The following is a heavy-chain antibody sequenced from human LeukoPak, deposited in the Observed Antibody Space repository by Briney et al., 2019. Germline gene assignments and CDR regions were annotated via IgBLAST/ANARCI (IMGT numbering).Heavy chain of an antibody. CDR1: GFTFSDYS. Sequence: GGSLRLSCAASGFTFSDYSMSWIRQAPGKGLEWVSYISSSGSTIYYADSVKGRFTSSRDNAKNSLYLQMNSLRAEDTAVYYCARTDDSSGYYRDWGQGTLVTVSS. CDR2: ISSSGSTI. J-gene: IGHJ4*02. V-gene: IGHV3-11*01. CDR3: ARTDDSSGYYRD. D-gene: IGHD3-22*01.